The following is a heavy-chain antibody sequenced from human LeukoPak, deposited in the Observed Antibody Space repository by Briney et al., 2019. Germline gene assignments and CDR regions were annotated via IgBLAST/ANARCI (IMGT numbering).Heavy chain of an antibody. Sequence: GGSLRLSCAASGFTVSSNYMSWVRQAPGKGLEWVSVIYSGGSTYYADSVKGRFTISRDNSKNTLYLQMNSLRAEDTAVYYCARDRHYYDSSGYFDAFDIWGQGTMVTVSS. J-gene: IGHJ3*02. V-gene: IGHV3-53*01. CDR1: GFTVSSNY. D-gene: IGHD3-22*01. CDR3: ARDRHYYDSSGYFDAFDI. CDR2: IYSGGST.